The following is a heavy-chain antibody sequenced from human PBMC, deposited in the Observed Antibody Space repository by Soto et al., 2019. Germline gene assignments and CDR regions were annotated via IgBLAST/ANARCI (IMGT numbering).Heavy chain of an antibody. CDR3: AREDRISAPGGIWFHP. CDR1: GGSIDNYY. CDR2: VYHNGRT. J-gene: IGHJ5*02. V-gene: IGHV4-59*01. D-gene: IGHD6-13*01. Sequence: PSETLSLTCSVSGGSIDNYYLILIRPAPGKGLEWIGYVYHNGRTSYNPSLKSRVSISVDRSKNQFSLNLSSVTAADTAVYYCAREDRISAPGGIWFHPWGQGTLVTVSS.